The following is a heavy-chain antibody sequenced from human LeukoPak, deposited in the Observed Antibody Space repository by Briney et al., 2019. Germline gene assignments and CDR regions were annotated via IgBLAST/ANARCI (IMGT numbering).Heavy chain of an antibody. J-gene: IGHJ6*03. D-gene: IGHD6-25*01. Sequence: PGGSLRLSCAASGFTFSSYGMHWVRQAPGKGLEWVAAISYAGSNKYYPDSVRGRFTISRDNSKNTLYLQMNSLRPEDTAVYYCARFAAGGSYYYYMDVWGKGTTVTVSS. CDR3: ARFAAGGSYYYYMDV. CDR1: GFTFSSYG. V-gene: IGHV3-30*03. CDR2: ISYAGSNK.